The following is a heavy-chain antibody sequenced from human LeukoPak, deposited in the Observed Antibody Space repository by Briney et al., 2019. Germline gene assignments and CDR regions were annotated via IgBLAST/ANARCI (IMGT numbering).Heavy chain of an antibody. CDR2: IYYSGST. CDR1: GGSISSGGYY. V-gene: IGHV4-31*03. CDR3: ARGPKGGYCSGGSCLAFDI. D-gene: IGHD2-15*01. J-gene: IGHJ3*02. Sequence: TSQTLSLTCTVSGGSISSGGYYWSWIRQHPGKGLEWIGYIYYSGSTYYNPSLKSRVTISVDTSKNQFSLKLSSVTAADTAVYYCARGPKGGYCSGGSCLAFDIWGQGTMVTVSS.